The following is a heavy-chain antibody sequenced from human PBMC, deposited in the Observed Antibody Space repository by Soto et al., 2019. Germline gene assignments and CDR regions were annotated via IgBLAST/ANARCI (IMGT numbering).Heavy chain of an antibody. Sequence: GGSLRLSCAASGFTFSSYAMHWVRQAPGKGLEWVAVISYDGSNKYYADSVKGRVTISRDNSKNTLYLQMNSLRAEDTAVYYCARDPYYYDSSGYSDWGQGTLVTVSS. V-gene: IGHV3-30-3*01. CDR3: ARDPYYYDSSGYSD. CDR2: ISYDGSNK. D-gene: IGHD3-22*01. J-gene: IGHJ4*02. CDR1: GFTFSSYA.